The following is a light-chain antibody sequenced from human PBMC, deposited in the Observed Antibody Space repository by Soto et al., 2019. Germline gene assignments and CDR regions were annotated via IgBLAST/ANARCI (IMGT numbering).Light chain of an antibody. CDR2: DVS. CDR3: SSYTTATTRV. Sequence: QSVRTQPASVSGSPGQSITISCTGTSSDVGAYNYVSWYQQHPGKAPKLMIFDVSNRPSGVSNRFSGSKSGNTASLTISGLQDEDEADYYCSSYTTATTRVFGGGTKLTVL. CDR1: SSDVGAYNY. V-gene: IGLV2-14*01. J-gene: IGLJ3*02.